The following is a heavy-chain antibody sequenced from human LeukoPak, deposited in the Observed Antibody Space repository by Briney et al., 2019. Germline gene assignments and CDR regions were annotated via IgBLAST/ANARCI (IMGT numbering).Heavy chain of an antibody. J-gene: IGHJ3*02. D-gene: IGHD1-26*01. CDR3: AKDLARMGAILLRDDAFDI. V-gene: IGHV3-23*01. CDR2: ISGSGGST. Sequence: PGGSLRLSCAASGFTFSSYAMSWVRQAPGKGLEWVSAISGSGGSTYYADSVKGRFTISRDNSKNTLYLQMSSLRAEDTAVYYCAKDLARMGAILLRDDAFDIWGQGTMVTVSS. CDR1: GFTFSSYA.